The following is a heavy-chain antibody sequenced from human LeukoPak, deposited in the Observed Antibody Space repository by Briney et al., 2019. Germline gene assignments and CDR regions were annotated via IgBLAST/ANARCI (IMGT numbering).Heavy chain of an antibody. CDR1: GYTFAGYY. V-gene: IGHV1-8*02. D-gene: IGHD3-16*02. CDR3: ASLMGYDYVWGSYHPFINY. Sequence: ASVKVSCKASGYTFAGYYMHWVRQAPGQGLEWMGWMNPNSGNTGYAQKFQGRVTMTRNTSISTAYMELSSLRSEDTAVYYCASLMGYDYVWGSYHPFINYWGQGTLVTVSS. CDR2: MNPNSGNT. J-gene: IGHJ4*02.